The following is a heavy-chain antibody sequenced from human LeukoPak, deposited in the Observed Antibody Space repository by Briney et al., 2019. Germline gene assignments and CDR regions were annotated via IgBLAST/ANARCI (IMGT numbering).Heavy chain of an antibody. D-gene: IGHD2-15*01. V-gene: IGHV4-34*01. CDR1: GGSLSGYY. CDR3: ARAPMRPYCSGGSCYSRGVGY. Sequence: SETLSLTCAVYGGSLSGYYWSCIRQPPGKGLEWIGEINHSGSTNYNPSLKSRVTISVDTSKNQFSLKPSSVTAADTAVYYCARAPMRPYCSGGSCYSRGVGYWGQGTLVTVSS. CDR2: INHSGST. J-gene: IGHJ4*02.